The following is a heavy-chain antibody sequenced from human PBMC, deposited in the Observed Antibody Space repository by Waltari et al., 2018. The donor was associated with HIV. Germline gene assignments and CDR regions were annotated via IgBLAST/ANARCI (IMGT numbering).Heavy chain of an antibody. V-gene: IGHV3-15*01. Sequence: EVQLVESGGGLVKPGGSLRLSCAASGFTFSNAWMSWVRQAPGKGLEWVGRIKSKTDGGTTDYAAPVKGRFTISRDDSKNTLYLQMNSLKTEDTAVYHCTTEGIAVAGTGQRRPFDYWGQGTLVTVSS. CDR1: GFTFSNAW. CDR3: TTEGIAVAGTGQRRPFDY. CDR2: IKSKTDGGTT. J-gene: IGHJ4*02. D-gene: IGHD6-19*01.